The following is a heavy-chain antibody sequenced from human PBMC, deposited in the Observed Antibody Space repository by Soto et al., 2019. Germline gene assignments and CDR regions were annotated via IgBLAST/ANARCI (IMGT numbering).Heavy chain of an antibody. D-gene: IGHD3-10*01. J-gene: IGHJ6*02. CDR1: GGSFSGYY. V-gene: IGHV4-34*01. CDR3: ARQGFGATHGLVDV. Sequence: SETLSLTCAVYGGSFSGYYWTWIRQPPGTGLEWIGEINHSGSTNYNPSLKSRVTISVDTSKNQFSLKLTSVTAADTAVYYCARQGFGATHGLVDVWGQGTTVTVSS. CDR2: INHSGST.